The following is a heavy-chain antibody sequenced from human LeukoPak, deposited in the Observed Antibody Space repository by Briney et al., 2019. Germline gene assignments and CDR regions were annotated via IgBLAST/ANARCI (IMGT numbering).Heavy chain of an antibody. D-gene: IGHD3-16*01. Sequence: SVTVSCKASGGTFSRYAISWVRQAPGQGLEWMGGIIPIFGTANYAQKFQGRVTITTDESTSTAYMELSRLRSEDTAVYYCATGKGDDYPDYWGQGTLVTVSS. V-gene: IGHV1-69*05. CDR2: IIPIFGTA. J-gene: IGHJ4*02. CDR3: ATGKGDDYPDY. CDR1: GGTFSRYA.